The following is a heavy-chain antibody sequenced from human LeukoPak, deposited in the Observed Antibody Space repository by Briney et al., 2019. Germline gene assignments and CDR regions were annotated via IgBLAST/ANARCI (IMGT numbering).Heavy chain of an antibody. CDR3: AVGNYGSDY. Sequence: DSVKVSCKASGYTFTSYGISWVRQAPGQGLEWMGWISAYNGNTNYAQKFQGRVTITADESTSTAYMELSSLRSEDTAVYYCAVGNYGSDYWGQGTLVTVSS. V-gene: IGHV1-18*01. CDR1: GYTFTSYG. D-gene: IGHD1-7*01. CDR2: ISAYNGNT. J-gene: IGHJ4*02.